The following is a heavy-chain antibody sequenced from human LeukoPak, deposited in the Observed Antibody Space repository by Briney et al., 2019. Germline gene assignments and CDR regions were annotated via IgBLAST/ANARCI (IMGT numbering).Heavy chain of an antibody. Sequence: GGSLRLSCVASGFSFSSYGVHWVRQAPGKGLEWVAVIWYDGSNKYYVDSVKGRFTISRDNSKNTVYLQMNSLRADVTAVYYCANDPLYSDYNIDAFPIWGQGTTVTVSA. CDR1: GFSFSSYG. D-gene: IGHD4-11*01. CDR3: ANDPLYSDYNIDAFPI. CDR2: IWYDGSNK. J-gene: IGHJ3*02. V-gene: IGHV3-33*06.